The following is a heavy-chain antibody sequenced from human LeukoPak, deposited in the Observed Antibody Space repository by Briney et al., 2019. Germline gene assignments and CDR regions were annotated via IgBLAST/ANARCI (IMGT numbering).Heavy chain of an antibody. Sequence: GGSLRLSCAASGFTFDDYAMHWVRQAQGKGLEWVSGISWNSGSIVYADSVKGRFTISRDNAKNSLYLQMNSLRAEDTALYYCAKDSRYSSSWSRGWFDPWGQGTLVTVSS. CDR3: AKDSRYSSSWSRGWFDP. CDR2: ISWNSGSI. D-gene: IGHD6-13*01. V-gene: IGHV3-9*01. J-gene: IGHJ5*02. CDR1: GFTFDDYA.